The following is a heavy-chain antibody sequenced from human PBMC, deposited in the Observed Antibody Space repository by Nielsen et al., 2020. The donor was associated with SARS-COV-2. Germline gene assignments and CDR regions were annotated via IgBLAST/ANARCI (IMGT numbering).Heavy chain of an antibody. CDR1: GFTFGDYA. CDR3: TRDYGGSCDY. Sequence: GGSLRLSCTGSGFTFGDYAMTWVRQAPGKGLEWVGFIRSKAHGGTTEFAASVKGRFTLSRDDSKNIAYLQMNSLKTEDTAVYYCTRDYGGSCDYWGQGTLVTVSP. D-gene: IGHD4-17*01. J-gene: IGHJ4*02. CDR2: IRSKAHGGTT. V-gene: IGHV3-49*04.